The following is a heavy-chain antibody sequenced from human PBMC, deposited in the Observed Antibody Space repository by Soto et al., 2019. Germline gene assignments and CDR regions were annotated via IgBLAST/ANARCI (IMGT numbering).Heavy chain of an antibody. J-gene: IGHJ4*02. CDR3: AKDRLSDSGWDIDY. Sequence: GSLRLSCAASGFTFSSVSMSWVRQAPGRGLEWVSSMYPRGGNTFYADSAKGRSTISRDNSKNTVYLQMNSLRAEDTAVYYCAKDRLSDSGWDIDYWGQGTLVTVSS. CDR1: GFTFSSVS. CDR2: MYPRGGNT. D-gene: IGHD1-26*01. V-gene: IGHV3-23*01.